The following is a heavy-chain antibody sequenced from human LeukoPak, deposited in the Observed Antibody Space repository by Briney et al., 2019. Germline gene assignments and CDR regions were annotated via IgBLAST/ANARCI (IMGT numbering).Heavy chain of an antibody. Sequence: SETLSLTCTVSGGSISSSSYYWGWIRQPPGKGLEWTGRIYYSGSTYYNPSLKSRVTISVDTSKIQFSLKLSSVTAADTAVYYCARDGYNYDSGSDYHNWFDPWGQGTLVTVSS. D-gene: IGHD3-10*01. V-gene: IGHV4-39*07. CDR2: IYYSGST. CDR1: GGSISSSSYY. J-gene: IGHJ5*02. CDR3: ARDGYNYDSGSDYHNWFDP.